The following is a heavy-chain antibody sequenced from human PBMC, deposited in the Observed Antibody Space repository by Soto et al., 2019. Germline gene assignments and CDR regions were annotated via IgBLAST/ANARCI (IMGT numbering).Heavy chain of an antibody. D-gene: IGHD3-10*01. CDR1: GFTFDDYA. Sequence: EVQLVESGGGLEQPGRSLRLSCAASGFTFDDYAIHWVRQAPGKGLEWVSGISWSGNDVGYADSRKGRFTVSRDNAKKSVHLQMNSLRTEDTSFYYCATDRQFGASAGDFDSWGQGTLVSVTS. CDR3: ATDRQFGASAGDFDS. CDR2: ISWSGNDV. J-gene: IGHJ4*02. V-gene: IGHV3-9*01.